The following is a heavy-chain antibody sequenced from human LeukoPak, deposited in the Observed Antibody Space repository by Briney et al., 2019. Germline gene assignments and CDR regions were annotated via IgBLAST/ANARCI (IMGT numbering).Heavy chain of an antibody. CDR3: SGQYSSSSVVDY. CDR2: IRSSGSII. J-gene: IGHJ4*02. D-gene: IGHD6-6*01. CDR1: GFIFSSYE. V-gene: IGHV3-48*03. Sequence: PGGSLRLSCAASGFIFSSYEMNWVRQAPGKGLEWVSYIRSSGSIIYSADSVKGRFTISRDNDKNSLYLQMNSLRAEDTAIYYCSGQYSSSSVVDYWGQGTLVTVSS.